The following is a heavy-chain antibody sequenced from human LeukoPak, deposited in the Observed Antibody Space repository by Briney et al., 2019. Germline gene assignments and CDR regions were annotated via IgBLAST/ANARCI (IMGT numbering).Heavy chain of an antibody. Sequence: SETLSLTCTVSGVSTTNGIYYWPWIRQAPGKGLEWIGSVHNVGSTYYNLSLRSRVTMSIDTSKNQFSFRLNSVTAADTAVYYCARHAEYNSGWHFYLDHWGQGILVTVSS. V-gene: IGHV4-39*01. J-gene: IGHJ4*02. D-gene: IGHD6-19*01. CDR3: ARHAEYNSGWHFYLDH. CDR1: GVSTTNGIYY. CDR2: VHNVGST.